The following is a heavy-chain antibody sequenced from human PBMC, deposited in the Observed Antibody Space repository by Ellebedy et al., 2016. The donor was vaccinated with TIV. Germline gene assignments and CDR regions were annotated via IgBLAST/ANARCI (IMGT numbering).Heavy chain of an antibody. D-gene: IGHD2-21*01. CDR1: GYTFTSYG. Sequence: AASVKVSCKASGYTFTSYGFSWVRQAPGQGLEWMGWISAYNGNTNYAQKLQGRVTLTTDTSTSTAYMELRSLRSDDTAVYYCARDMWRAPLRTYYYYYGMDVWGQGTTVTVSS. CDR2: ISAYNGNT. V-gene: IGHV1-18*04. CDR3: ARDMWRAPLRTYYYYYGMDV. J-gene: IGHJ6*02.